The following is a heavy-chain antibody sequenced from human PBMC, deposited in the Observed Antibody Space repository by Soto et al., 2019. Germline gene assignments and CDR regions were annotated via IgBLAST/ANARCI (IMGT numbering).Heavy chain of an antibody. Sequence: EVQLLESGGGLVQPGGSLRLSCAASGFTFSSYAMSWVRQAPGKGLEWVSAISGSGGSTYYADSVKGRFTISRDNSKNTLYLQMNSLRAVDTAVYYCAKDWPFTSSYYYGMDVWGQGTTVTVSS. CDR3: AKDWPFTSSYYYGMDV. CDR1: GFTFSSYA. CDR2: ISGSGGST. V-gene: IGHV3-23*01. D-gene: IGHD3-16*01. J-gene: IGHJ6*02.